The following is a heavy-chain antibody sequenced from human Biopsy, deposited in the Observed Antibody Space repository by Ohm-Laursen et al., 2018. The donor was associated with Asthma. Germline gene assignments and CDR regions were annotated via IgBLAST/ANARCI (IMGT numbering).Heavy chain of an antibody. Sequence: SLRLSCAASGFTFSDYDMHWARQAPGKGLEWVAVISYDGTNKDYADSVKGRFTFSRDNSQNTLSLEMNSLRAEDTAIYYCARERMFFHDSSGYGAFDIWGQGTLVTVSS. J-gene: IGHJ3*02. V-gene: IGHV3-30-3*01. D-gene: IGHD3-22*01. CDR2: ISYDGTNK. CDR3: ARERMFFHDSSGYGAFDI. CDR1: GFTFSDYD.